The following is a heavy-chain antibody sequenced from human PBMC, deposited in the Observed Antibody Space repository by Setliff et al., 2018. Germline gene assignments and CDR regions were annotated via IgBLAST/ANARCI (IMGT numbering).Heavy chain of an antibody. V-gene: IGHV1-69*13. CDR2: IIPIFGTA. Sequence: SVKVSCKASGGTFSSYAISWVRQAPGQGLEWMGGIIPIFGTANYAQKFQGRVTITADESTSTAYMELSSLRSEDTAVYYCARELYYYGSGSWTFDPWGQGTLVTVSS. CDR3: ARELYYYGSGSWTFDP. CDR1: GGTFSSYA. J-gene: IGHJ5*02. D-gene: IGHD3-10*01.